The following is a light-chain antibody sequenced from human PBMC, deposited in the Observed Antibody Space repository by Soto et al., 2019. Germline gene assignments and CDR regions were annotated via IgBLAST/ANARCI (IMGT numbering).Light chain of an antibody. V-gene: IGKV3-11*01. Sequence: VLSQSPATLSLNQGERATLSCRASQSVSSYLAWYQQKPGQAPRLLIYDASNRATGIPARFSGSGSGTDFTLTISSLEPEDFAVYYCHQRSNWPLTFGGGTKVDI. CDR2: DAS. CDR1: QSVSSY. J-gene: IGKJ4*01. CDR3: HQRSNWPLT.